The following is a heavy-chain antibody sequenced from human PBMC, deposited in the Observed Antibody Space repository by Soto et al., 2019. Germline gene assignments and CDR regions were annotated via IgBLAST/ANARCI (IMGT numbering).Heavy chain of an antibody. CDR2: VNSDGSNT. V-gene: IGHV3-74*01. CDR1: GFTFHNYW. J-gene: IGHJ4*02. CDR3: VRAGDGYRRPYDH. Sequence: EVQLVESGGVLIQPGGSLRLSCVAYGFTFHNYWVNWVRQAPGEGLVWVSRVNSDGSNTNYADSLKGPFTISRDNAKNTRYLQRNSLRAEDTALYYCVRAGDGYRRPYDHWGQGSLVTASP. D-gene: IGHD5-12*01.